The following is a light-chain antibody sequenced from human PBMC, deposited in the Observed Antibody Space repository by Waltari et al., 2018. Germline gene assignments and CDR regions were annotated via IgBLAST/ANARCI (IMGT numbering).Light chain of an antibody. CDR1: QSVNSA. CDR3: QHYLRLPVT. Sequence: DIVLTQSPPTLSLSPGESATVPCRASQSVNSALAWYQQKPGQAPRLLIYGASTRATGIPDRFSGSGSGTDFSLTISRLEPDDFAVYYCQHYLRLPVTFGQGTTVEI. J-gene: IGKJ1*01. CDR2: GAS. V-gene: IGKV3-20*01.